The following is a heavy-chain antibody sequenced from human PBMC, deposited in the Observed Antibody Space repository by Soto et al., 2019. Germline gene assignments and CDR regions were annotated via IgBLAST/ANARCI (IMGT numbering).Heavy chain of an antibody. CDR3: ARRQPDYYDSSGYDLGIDY. CDR1: GGSVSSGSYY. J-gene: IGHJ4*02. Sequence: SETLSLTCTVSGGSVSSGSYYWSWIRQPPGKGLEWIGYIYYSGSTNYNPSLKSRVTISVDTSKNQFSLKLSSVTAADTAVYYCARRQPDYYDSSGYDLGIDYWGQGTLGTVSA. V-gene: IGHV4-61*01. D-gene: IGHD3-22*01. CDR2: IYYSGST.